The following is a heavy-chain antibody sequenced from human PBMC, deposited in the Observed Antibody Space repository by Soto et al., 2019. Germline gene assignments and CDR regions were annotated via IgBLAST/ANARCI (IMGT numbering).Heavy chain of an antibody. CDR2: IYYSGST. Sequence: SETLSLTCTVSGGSISSYYWSWIRQPPGKGLEWIGYIYYSGSTNYNPSLKSRVTISVDTSKNQFSLKLNSVTAADTAVYYCARSGGSLDFWGQGPLVTVSS. J-gene: IGHJ4*02. V-gene: IGHV4-59*01. CDR3: ARSGGSLDF. D-gene: IGHD2-15*01. CDR1: GGSISSYY.